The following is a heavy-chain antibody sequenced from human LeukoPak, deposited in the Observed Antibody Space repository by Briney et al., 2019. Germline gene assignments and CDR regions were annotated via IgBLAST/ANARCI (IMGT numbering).Heavy chain of an antibody. J-gene: IGHJ4*02. CDR3: ARGWDYDSGGRPTAYVY. CDR1: GGTFSNYA. Sequence: SVKVSCKASGGTFSNYAINWVRQAPGQGLEWMGGIIPIFGTANYAQKFQGRVTITADKSTSTVYMELNSLKSEDTAVHYCARGWDYDSGGRPTAYVYWGQGTLVTVSS. V-gene: IGHV1-69*06. D-gene: IGHD3-22*01. CDR2: IIPIFGTA.